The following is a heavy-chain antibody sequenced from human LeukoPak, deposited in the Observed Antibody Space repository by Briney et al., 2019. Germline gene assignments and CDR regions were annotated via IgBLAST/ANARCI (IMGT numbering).Heavy chain of an antibody. D-gene: IGHD2-15*01. CDR3: ARVGNVAATPPVTFDP. Sequence: GASVKVSCKASGYTFTGYGISWVRQAPGQGLEWMGWISAYNGNTNYAQKLQGRVTMTTDTSTSTAYMELRSLRSDDTAVYYCARVGNVAATPPVTFDPWGQGTLVTVSS. CDR1: GYTFTGYG. J-gene: IGHJ5*02. CDR2: ISAYNGNT. V-gene: IGHV1-18*01.